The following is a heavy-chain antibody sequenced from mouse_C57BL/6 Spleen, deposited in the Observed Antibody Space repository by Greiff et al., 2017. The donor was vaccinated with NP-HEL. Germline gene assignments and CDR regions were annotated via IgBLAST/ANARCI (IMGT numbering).Heavy chain of an antibody. CDR3: TLAYYSNYVVAY. J-gene: IGHJ3*01. CDR2: IDPENGDT. D-gene: IGHD2-5*01. Sequence: EVQLQQSGAELVRPGASVKLSCTASGFNIKDDYMHWVKQRPEQGLEWIGWIDPENGDTEYASKFQGKATITADTSSNTAYLQLSSLTSEDTAVYYCTLAYYSNYVVAYWGQGTLVTVSA. V-gene: IGHV14-4*01. CDR1: GFNIKDDY.